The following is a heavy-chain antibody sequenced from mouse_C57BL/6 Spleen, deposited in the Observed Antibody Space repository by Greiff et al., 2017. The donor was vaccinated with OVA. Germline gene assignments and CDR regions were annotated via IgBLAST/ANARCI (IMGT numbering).Heavy chain of an antibody. D-gene: IGHD2-1*01. CDR2: IYPGGGYT. CDR1: GYTFTNYW. J-gene: IGHJ4*01. V-gene: IGHV1-63*01. Sequence: VQMQQSGAELVRPGTSVKMSCKASGYTFTNYWIGWAKQRPGHGLEWIGDIYPGGGYTNYNEKFKGKATLTADKSSSTAYMQFSSLTSEDSAIYYCARRYYGNYGYAMDYWGQGTSVTVSS. CDR3: ARRYYGNYGYAMDY.